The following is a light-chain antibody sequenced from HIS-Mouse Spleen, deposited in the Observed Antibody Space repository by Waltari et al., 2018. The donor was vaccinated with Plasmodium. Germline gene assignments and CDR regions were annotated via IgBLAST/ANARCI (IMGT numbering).Light chain of an antibody. CDR3: YSTDSSGNHRV. V-gene: IGLV3-10*01. CDR1: ALPKKY. Sequence: SYELTQPPSVSVSPGQTARITCSGDALPKKYAYWYQQKSGQAPVLVIYEDSKRPSGIPGRFSGSSSVTMATLTISGAQVEDEADYYGYSTDSSGNHRVFGGGTKLTVL. J-gene: IGLJ3*02. CDR2: EDS.